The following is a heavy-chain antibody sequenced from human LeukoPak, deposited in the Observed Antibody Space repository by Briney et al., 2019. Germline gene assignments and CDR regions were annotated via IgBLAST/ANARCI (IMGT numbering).Heavy chain of an antibody. CDR1: GGSISSGDYY. D-gene: IGHD3-22*01. V-gene: IGHV4-30-4*01. CDR2: IYYSGST. J-gene: IGHJ3*02. Sequence: SETLSLTCTVSGGSISSGDYYWSWIRQPPGKGLEWIGYIYYSGSTYYNPSLKSRVTISVDTSKNQFSLKLSSVTAADTAVYYCARDPTTLTTYYYDSSGPEAFDIWGQGTMVTVSS. CDR3: ARDPTTLTTYYYDSSGPEAFDI.